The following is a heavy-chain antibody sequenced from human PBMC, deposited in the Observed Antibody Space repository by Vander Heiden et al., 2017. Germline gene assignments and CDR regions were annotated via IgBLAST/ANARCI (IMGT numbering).Heavy chain of an antibody. Sequence: EVPLVESGGVLVQPGRSLRLSCTASGFIFDDNAMHWVRQAPGKGLEWVSGISWNSANIGYADSVKGRFTISRDNAKKSLYLHMNSLRAEDTALYYCAKEGFDYWGQGTLVTVSS. CDR3: AKEGFDY. CDR1: GFIFDDNA. CDR2: ISWNSANI. J-gene: IGHJ4*02. V-gene: IGHV3-9*01.